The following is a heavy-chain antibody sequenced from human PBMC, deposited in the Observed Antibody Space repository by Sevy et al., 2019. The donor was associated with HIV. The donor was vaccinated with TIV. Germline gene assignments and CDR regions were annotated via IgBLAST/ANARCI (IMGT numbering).Heavy chain of an antibody. CDR3: ARAFPNSSPFLPFDP. D-gene: IGHD1-1*01. V-gene: IGHV4-61*02. CDR2: IYTSGST. J-gene: IGHJ5*02. CDR1: DGSISSGSCY. Sequence: SETLSLTCTVSDGSISSGSCYWSWIRQPAGKGLEWIGRIYTSGSTNYNPSLKSRVTISVDTSKNQFSLKLSSVTAADTAVYYCARAFPNSSPFLPFDPWGQGTLVTVSS.